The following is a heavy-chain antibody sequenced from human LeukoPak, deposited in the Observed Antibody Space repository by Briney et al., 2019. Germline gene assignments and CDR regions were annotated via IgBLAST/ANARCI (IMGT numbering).Heavy chain of an antibody. CDR1: GFTFSTYG. J-gene: IGHJ4*02. CDR3: AKAPLGRCSGAICYYFDY. D-gene: IGHD2-15*01. V-gene: IGHV3-23*01. Sequence: AGGSLRLSCAASGFTFSTYGMSWVRQAPGKGLEWVSAISGSDAGTYYADSVKGRFTISRDNSKNTLYLQMNSLRAEDAAVYYCAKAPLGRCSGAICYYFDYWGQGTLVTVSS. CDR2: ISGSDAGT.